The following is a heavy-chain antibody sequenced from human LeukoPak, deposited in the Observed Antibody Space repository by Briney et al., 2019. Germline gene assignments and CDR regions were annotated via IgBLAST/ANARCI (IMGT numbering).Heavy chain of an antibody. CDR3: ARLVGADDRYFDY. D-gene: IGHD1-26*01. CDR2: ISSTSSSI. J-gene: IGHJ4*02. V-gene: IGHV3-48*03. CDR1: GFTFSSYE. Sequence: GGSLRLSCAASGFTFSSYEMNWVRQAPGKGLEWVSYISSTSSSIHYAESVKGRFTISRDNAKNSLYLQMNSLRAEDTAVYYCARLVGADDRYFDYWGQGTLVTVSS.